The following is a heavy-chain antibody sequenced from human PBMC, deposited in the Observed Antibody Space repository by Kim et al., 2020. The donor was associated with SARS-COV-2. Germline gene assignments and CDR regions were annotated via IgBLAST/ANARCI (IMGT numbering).Heavy chain of an antibody. J-gene: IGHJ6*02. CDR1: GGSFSGYY. Sequence: SETLSLTCAVYGGSFSGYYWSWIRQPPGKGLEWIGEINHSGSTNYNPSLKSRVTISVDTSKNQFSLKLSSVTAADTAVYYCARSSVVVAANYYYGMDVWGQGTTVTVSS. V-gene: IGHV4-34*01. CDR2: INHSGST. CDR3: ARSSVVVAANYYYGMDV. D-gene: IGHD2-15*01.